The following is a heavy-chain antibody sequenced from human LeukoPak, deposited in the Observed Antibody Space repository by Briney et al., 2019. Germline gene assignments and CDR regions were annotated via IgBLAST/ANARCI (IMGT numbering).Heavy chain of an antibody. V-gene: IGHV1-18*01. Sequence: GASVKVSCKASGYTFTSYGISWVRQAPGQGLEWMGWISAYNGNTNYAQKLQGRVTMTTDTSTSTAYMELRSLRSDDTAVYYCARDSPKRGYSGYAFDYWGQGTLVTVSS. J-gene: IGHJ4*02. CDR3: ARDSPKRGYSGYAFDY. CDR2: ISAYNGNT. D-gene: IGHD5-12*01. CDR1: GYTFTSYG.